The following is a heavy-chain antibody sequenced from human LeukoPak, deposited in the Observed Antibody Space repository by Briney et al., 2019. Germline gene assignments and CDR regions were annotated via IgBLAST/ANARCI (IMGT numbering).Heavy chain of an antibody. Sequence: GGSLRLSCAASGFTFDDYGMSWVRQAPGKGLVWVSSISSSSSYIYYADSVKGRFTISRDNAKNSLYLQMNSLRAEDTAVYYCASLGPHYYGSGSFEYWGQGTLVTVSS. V-gene: IGHV3-21*01. J-gene: IGHJ4*02. CDR1: GFTFDDYG. CDR3: ASLGPHYYGSGSFEY. CDR2: ISSSSSYI. D-gene: IGHD3-10*01.